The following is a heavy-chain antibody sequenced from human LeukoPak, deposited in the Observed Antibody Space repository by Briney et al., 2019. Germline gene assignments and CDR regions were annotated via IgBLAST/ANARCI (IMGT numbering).Heavy chain of an antibody. D-gene: IGHD6-19*01. V-gene: IGHV3-30*02. CDR2: IRNDGSNK. Sequence: RGSLRLSCAAPGFTFSSYGMHWVRQAPGKGLEWVAFIRNDGSNKYYADSVKGRFTISRDNSKNTLYLQMNSLRAEDTAVYYCAKTAVAGTLCDFWGQGTLVTVSS. J-gene: IGHJ4*02. CDR3: AKTAVAGTLCDF. CDR1: GFTFSSYG.